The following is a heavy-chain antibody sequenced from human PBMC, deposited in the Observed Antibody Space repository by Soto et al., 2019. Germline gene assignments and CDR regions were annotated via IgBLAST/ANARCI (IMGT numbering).Heavy chain of an antibody. V-gene: IGHV3-23*01. D-gene: IGHD3-22*01. J-gene: IGHJ4*02. CDR3: ANPYYYDSSGYLV. CDR1: GFTFSTYA. CDR2: ISGSGGST. Sequence: GGSLRLSCAASGFTFSTYAMRWVRQAPGKGLEWVSAISGSGGSTYYADSVKGRFTISRDNSKNTLYLQMNSLRAEDTAVYYCANPYYYDSSGYLVWGQGTLVTVSS.